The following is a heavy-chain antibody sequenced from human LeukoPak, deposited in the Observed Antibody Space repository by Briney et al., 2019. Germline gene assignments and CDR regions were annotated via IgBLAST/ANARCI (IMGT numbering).Heavy chain of an antibody. Sequence: PGGSLRLSCAASGFTFSSYWMSWVRQAPGKGLEWVANIKQDGSEKYYVDSVKGRFTISRDNAKNSVYLQMNSLTAEDTAVYYCALGWYAIDHWGQGTLVTVSS. V-gene: IGHV3-7*01. J-gene: IGHJ4*02. CDR3: ALGWYAIDH. CDR1: GFTFSSYW. D-gene: IGHD6-19*01. CDR2: IKQDGSEK.